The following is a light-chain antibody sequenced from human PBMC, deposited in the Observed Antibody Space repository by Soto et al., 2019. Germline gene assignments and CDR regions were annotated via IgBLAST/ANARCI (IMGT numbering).Light chain of an antibody. Sequence: EIVLTQSPGTLSLSPGERATLSCRASQSVSSSYLAWYQQKPGQAPRLLIYGASSRATGIPDRFSGSGSGTDFTLSLSRVEPEDCAGYYCQQYGSSQYTFGQGTKLEIK. J-gene: IGKJ2*01. V-gene: IGKV3-20*01. CDR1: QSVSSSY. CDR2: GAS. CDR3: QQYGSSQYT.